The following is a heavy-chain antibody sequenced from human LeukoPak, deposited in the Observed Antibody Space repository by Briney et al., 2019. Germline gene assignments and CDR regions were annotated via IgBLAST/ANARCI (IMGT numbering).Heavy chain of an antibody. V-gene: IGHV4-59*12. D-gene: IGHD3-10*01. CDR3: AKSNGSGLVDI. Sequence: SETLSLTCTVSGDSISSYYWSWIRQPPGQGLEWIGYIYYSGSATYNPSLKSRVTTSVDTATNQLSLKLTSVTAADPALYYCAKSNGSGLVDIWGPGTMVTVSS. CDR2: IYYSGSA. CDR1: GDSISSYY. J-gene: IGHJ3*02.